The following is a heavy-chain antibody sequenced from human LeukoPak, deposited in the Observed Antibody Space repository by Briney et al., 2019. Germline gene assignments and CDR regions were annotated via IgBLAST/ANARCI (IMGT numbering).Heavy chain of an antibody. CDR1: GFTFGDYA. J-gene: IGHJ4*02. CDR2: IRSKAYGGTT. CDR3: TTDRFGETLDY. D-gene: IGHD3-10*01. Sequence: PGGSLRLSCTASGFTFGDYAMSWVRQAPGKGLEWVGFIRSKAYGGTTDYAAPVKGRFTISRDDSKNTLYLQMNSLKTEDTAVYYCTTDRFGETLDYWGQGTLVTASS. V-gene: IGHV3-49*04.